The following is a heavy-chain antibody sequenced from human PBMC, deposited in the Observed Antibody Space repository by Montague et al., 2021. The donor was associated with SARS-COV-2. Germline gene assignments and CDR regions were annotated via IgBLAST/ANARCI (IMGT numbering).Heavy chain of an antibody. J-gene: IGHJ6*02. V-gene: IGHV4-34*01. CDR2: INHNGST. CDR1: GGSFSGNY. D-gene: IGHD4-11*01. Sequence: SETLSLTCAVYGGSFSGNYRSWIRQPPGKGLEWIGEINHNGSTNYNPSLKSRVTMSVDTSKSQFSLKLSSVTAADTAVYYCARGLPVTALFYYFGMDVWGQGTTVTVSS. CDR3: ARGLPVTALFYYFGMDV.